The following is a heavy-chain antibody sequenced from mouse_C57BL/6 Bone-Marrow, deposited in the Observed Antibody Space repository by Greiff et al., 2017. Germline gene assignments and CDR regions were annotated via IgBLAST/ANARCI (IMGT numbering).Heavy chain of an antibody. CDR2: IDPSDSYT. D-gene: IGHD1-1*01. V-gene: IGHV1-59*01. CDR3: ARSGPYYYGSSYSYYFDY. J-gene: IGHJ2*01. Sequence: QVQLKQPGAELVRPGTSVKLSCKASGYTFTSYWMHWVKQRPGQGLEWIGVIDPSDSYTNYNQKFKGKATLTVDTSSSTAYMQLSSLTSEDSAVYYCARSGPYYYGSSYSYYFDYWGQGTTLTVSS. CDR1: GYTFTSYW.